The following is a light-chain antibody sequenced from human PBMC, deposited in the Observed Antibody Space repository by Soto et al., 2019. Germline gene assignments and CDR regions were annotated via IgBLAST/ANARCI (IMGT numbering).Light chain of an antibody. CDR2: DAS. V-gene: IGKV3-11*01. CDR1: QSVSNY. Sequence: EIVLTQSPATLSLSPGERATLSCRASQSVSNYLAWYQQKPGQAPRLLIHDASTRATGIPARFSGSGSGTDFILTITPLEPEDFAVYYCQQHINRLSFGGGTKVEIK. J-gene: IGKJ4*01. CDR3: QQHINRLS.